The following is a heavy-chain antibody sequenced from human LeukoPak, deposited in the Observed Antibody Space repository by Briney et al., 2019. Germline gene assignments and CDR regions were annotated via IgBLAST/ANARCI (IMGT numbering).Heavy chain of an antibody. V-gene: IGHV4-59*01. CDR1: GGSISSYY. CDR3: AGRSGWVDY. J-gene: IGHJ4*02. Sequence: PSETLSLTCTVSGGSISSYYWSWIRQPPGKGLEWIGYIFYSGSTNYNPSLKSRVTISVDTSKNQFSLKLSSVTAADTAVYYCAGRSGWVDYWGQGTLVTVSS. D-gene: IGHD6-19*01. CDR2: IFYSGST.